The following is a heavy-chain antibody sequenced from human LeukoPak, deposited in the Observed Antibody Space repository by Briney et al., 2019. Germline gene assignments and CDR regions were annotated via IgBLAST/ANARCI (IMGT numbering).Heavy chain of an antibody. Sequence: PGGSLRLSCVVSGFTFSTHGFHWVRQAPGKGVGWVSVIWHDGGRKEYADSVRGRFTISRDNSNLYLQMNSLRAEDTAIYYCARDIGNSGFNLDYWGQGTPVTVSS. CDR1: GFTFSTHG. CDR2: IWHDGGRK. D-gene: IGHD5-12*01. V-gene: IGHV3-33*01. CDR3: ARDIGNSGFNLDY. J-gene: IGHJ4*02.